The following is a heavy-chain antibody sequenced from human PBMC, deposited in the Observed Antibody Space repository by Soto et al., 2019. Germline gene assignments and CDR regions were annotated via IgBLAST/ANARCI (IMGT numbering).Heavy chain of an antibody. Sequence: ASVKVSCKAAGYTFTRYAMHWVRQAPGQGLEWMGWINAGNGNTKYSQKFQGRVTMTRNTSISTAYMELSSLRSEDTAVYYCARVGLFSSLDYWGQGTLVTVSS. CDR3: ARVGLFSSLDY. CDR2: INAGNGNT. CDR1: GYTFTRYA. J-gene: IGHJ4*02. V-gene: IGHV1-3*01. D-gene: IGHD3-22*01.